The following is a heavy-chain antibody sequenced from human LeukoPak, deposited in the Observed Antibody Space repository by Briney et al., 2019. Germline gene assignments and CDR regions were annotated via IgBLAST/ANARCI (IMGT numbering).Heavy chain of an antibody. D-gene: IGHD5-24*01. CDR1: GGSISRYY. CDR2: VSYSGST. Sequence: SETLSLTCTVSGGSISRYYWSWIRQPPGKGLEWIGYVSYSGSTDYYPSLKSRVTMSVDTSKNQFSLKLKSVTPADTAIYYCTRDRRDGYNYVDVWGQGTLVTVSS. J-gene: IGHJ4*02. CDR3: TRDRRDGYNYVDV. V-gene: IGHV4-59*01.